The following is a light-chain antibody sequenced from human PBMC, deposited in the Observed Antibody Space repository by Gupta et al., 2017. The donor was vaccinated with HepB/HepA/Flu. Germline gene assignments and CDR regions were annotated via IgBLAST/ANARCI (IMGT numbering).Light chain of an antibody. CDR1: SGSIAGNY. Sequence: NFMLTQPHSVSESPGQAVTISCTRSSGSIAGNYVQWYQQRPGGAPPNVIYEHNQRHSGGPDRFSGSIDSSSNAASLTISGLKTEDEADYYCQSDDSSNYVVFGGGTKLTVL. V-gene: IGLV6-57*03. CDR3: QSDDSSNYVV. J-gene: IGLJ2*01. CDR2: EHN.